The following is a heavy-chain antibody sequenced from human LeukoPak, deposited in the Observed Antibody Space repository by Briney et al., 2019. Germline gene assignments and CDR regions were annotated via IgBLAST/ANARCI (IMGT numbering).Heavy chain of an antibody. Sequence: SVKVSCKASGGTLSSYPITWVGQAPGQGLGGMGGIIPIFGTANYAQKFQGRVTITTDESTSTAYMELSSLRSEDTAVYYCARGSGSYFYYFDYWGQGTLVTVSS. CDR2: IIPIFGTA. D-gene: IGHD1-26*01. J-gene: IGHJ4*02. CDR3: ARGSGSYFYYFDY. V-gene: IGHV1-69*05. CDR1: GGTLSSYP.